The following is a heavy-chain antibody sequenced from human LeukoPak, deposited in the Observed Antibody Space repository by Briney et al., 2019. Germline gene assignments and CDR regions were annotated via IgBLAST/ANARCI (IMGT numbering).Heavy chain of an antibody. Sequence: GGSLRLSCAASGFTFSKYWMLWVRQAPGKGLESVSRINTDETVTTYADSVKGRFTVSRDNADNTMFLQMNSVRDEDTAVYYCATKQWLAPPPDSWGQGTPVTISS. J-gene: IGHJ4*02. V-gene: IGHV3-74*01. CDR2: INTDETVT. D-gene: IGHD6-19*01. CDR1: GFTFSKYW. CDR3: ATKQWLAPPPDS.